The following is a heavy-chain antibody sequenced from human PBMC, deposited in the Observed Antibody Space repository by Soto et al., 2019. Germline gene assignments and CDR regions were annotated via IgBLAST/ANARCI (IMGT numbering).Heavy chain of an antibody. V-gene: IGHV4-30-4*01. J-gene: IGHJ6*02. CDR1: GDSISSGNKY. Sequence: SETLCLTCTVSGDSISSGNKYWSWIRQAPGKGLERIGYIFSSGTTYYNPSLKSRLTMSLDTSQNQFSLRLASMTDAHSAVYYCARVPSPFDYYYAMDVWGQGTTVTVSS. D-gene: IGHD3-9*01. CDR3: ARVPSPFDYYYAMDV. CDR2: IFSSGTT.